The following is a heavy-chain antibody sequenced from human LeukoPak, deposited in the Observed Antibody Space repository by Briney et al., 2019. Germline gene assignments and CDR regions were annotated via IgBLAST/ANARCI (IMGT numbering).Heavy chain of an antibody. D-gene: IGHD5-18*01. CDR1: GFTFSTYS. V-gene: IGHV3-21*01. J-gene: IGHJ6*02. CDR3: ARNLQLRYGMDV. Sequence: TGGSLRLSCAASGFTFSTYSMNWVRQAPGKGLEWVSSISGSSNYIYYADSVKGRFTISRDNVKNSLYLQMNSLRAEDTAVYYCARNLQLRYGMDVWGQGTTVTVSS. CDR2: ISGSSNYI.